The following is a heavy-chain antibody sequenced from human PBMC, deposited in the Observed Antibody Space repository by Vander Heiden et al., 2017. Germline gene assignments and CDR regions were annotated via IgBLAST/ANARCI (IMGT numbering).Heavy chain of an antibody. D-gene: IGHD2-15*01. CDR2: ISISSSYI. V-gene: IGHV3-21*01. CDR3: ARSRYCSGGSCYSWDY. J-gene: IGHJ4*02. Sequence: EVQLVESGGGLVKPGGSVRLSCAASGFTFSSYSMNWVRQAPGKGLEWVSAISISSSYIYYADSVKGRFTISRDNAKNSLYLQMNSLRAEDTAVYYCARSRYCSGGSCYSWDYWGQGTLVTVSS. CDR1: GFTFSSYS.